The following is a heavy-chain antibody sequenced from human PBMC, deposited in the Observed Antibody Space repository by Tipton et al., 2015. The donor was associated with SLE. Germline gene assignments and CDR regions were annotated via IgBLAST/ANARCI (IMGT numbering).Heavy chain of an antibody. CDR3: ARDPPDTAKYYFDY. V-gene: IGHV3-30*04. CDR2: ISYDGSNK. Sequence: SLRLSCTASGFTFGDYAMHWVRQAPGKGLEWVAVISYDGSNKYYADSVKGRFTISRDNSKNTLYLQMNSLRAEDTAVYYCARDPPDTAKYYFDYWGQGTLVTVSS. D-gene: IGHD5-18*01. J-gene: IGHJ4*02. CDR1: GFTFGDYA.